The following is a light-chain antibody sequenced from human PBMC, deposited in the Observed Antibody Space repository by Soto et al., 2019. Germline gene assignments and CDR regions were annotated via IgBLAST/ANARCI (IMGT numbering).Light chain of an antibody. J-gene: IGLJ2*01. CDR1: SSNIGSKA. CDR2: TNN. V-gene: IGLV1-44*01. Sequence: QSVLTHSPSVSGTPGQRVTISCSGSSSNIGSKAVTWYQQLPGTAPKLLIHTNNQRPSGVPDRFSGSKSGTSASLAISGLQSEDEADYHCAAWDDSLNGFVAFGGGTKLTVL. CDR3: AAWDDSLNGFVA.